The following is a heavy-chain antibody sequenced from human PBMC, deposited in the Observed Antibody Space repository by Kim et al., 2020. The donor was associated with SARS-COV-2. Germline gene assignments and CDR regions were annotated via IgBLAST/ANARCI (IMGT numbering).Heavy chain of an antibody. D-gene: IGHD3-10*01. CDR3: ARDELWFGESLPASKIYYGMDV. CDR2: IIPILGIA. V-gene: IGHV1-69*04. Sequence: SVKVSCKASGGTFSSYTISWVRQAPGQGLEWMGRIIPILGIANYAQKFQGRVTITADKSTSTAYMELSSLRSEDTAVYYCARDELWFGESLPASKIYYGMDVWGQGTTVTVSS. CDR1: GGTFSSYT. J-gene: IGHJ6*02.